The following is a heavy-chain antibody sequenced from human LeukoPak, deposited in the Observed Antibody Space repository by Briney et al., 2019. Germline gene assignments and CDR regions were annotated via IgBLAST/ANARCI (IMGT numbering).Heavy chain of an antibody. D-gene: IGHD3-10*01. CDR3: ARAGGTMVRGPDVVLNWFDP. CDR2: IYHSGST. J-gene: IGHJ5*02. CDR1: GDSISSDYY. Sequence: SETLSLTCGVSGDSISSDYYWGWIRQPPGKGLEWIGYIYHSGSTYYNSSLKSRVMISVDTSKNHFSLNLTSVTAADTAVYYCARAGGTMVRGPDVVLNWFDPWGQGTLVTVSS. V-gene: IGHV4-38-2*01.